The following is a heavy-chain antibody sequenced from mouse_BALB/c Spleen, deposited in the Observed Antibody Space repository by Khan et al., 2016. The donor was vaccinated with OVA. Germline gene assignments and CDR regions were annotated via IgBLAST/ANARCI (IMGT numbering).Heavy chain of an antibody. J-gene: IGHJ4*01. CDR3: AREIYYDYAYYYAMDY. CDR2: IWGDGST. D-gene: IGHD2-4*01. V-gene: IGHV2-6-7*01. Sequence: VQLKESGPGLVAPSQSLSITCTVSGFSLTGYGVNWVRQPPGKGLEWLGMIWGDGSTDYNSALKSRLSISKDNSKSQVFLKMNSLPTDDTARYYCAREIYYDYAYYYAMDYWGQGTSVTVSS. CDR1: GFSLTGYG.